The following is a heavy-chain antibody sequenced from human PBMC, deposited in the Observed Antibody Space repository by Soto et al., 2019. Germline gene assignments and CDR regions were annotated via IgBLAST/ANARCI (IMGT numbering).Heavy chain of an antibody. V-gene: IGHV1-18*01. CDR1: GYTFTSYG. J-gene: IGHJ4*02. Sequence: ASVKVSCKAYGYTFTSYGISWVRQAPGQGREWMGWISAYNGNTNYAQKLQGRVTMTTDTSTSTAYMERRSLRSDDTAVYYCARDPKNYYGSSYYFDYWGQGTLVTVSS. D-gene: IGHD3-10*01. CDR3: ARDPKNYYGSSYYFDY. CDR2: ISAYNGNT.